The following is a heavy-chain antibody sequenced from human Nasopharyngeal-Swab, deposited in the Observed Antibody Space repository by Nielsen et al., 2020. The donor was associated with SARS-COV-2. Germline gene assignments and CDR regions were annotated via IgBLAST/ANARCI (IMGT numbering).Heavy chain of an antibody. J-gene: IGHJ4*02. CDR1: GFTFSSYG. V-gene: IGHV3-33*01. CDR3: ARDLRCSSTSCYDEAAY. Sequence: GESLKISCAASGFTFSSYGMHWVRQAPGKGLEWVAVIWYDGSNKYYADSVKGRFTISRDNSKNTLYLQMHSLRAEDTAVYYCARDLRCSSTSCYDEAAYWGQGTLVTVSS. D-gene: IGHD2-2*01. CDR2: IWYDGSNK.